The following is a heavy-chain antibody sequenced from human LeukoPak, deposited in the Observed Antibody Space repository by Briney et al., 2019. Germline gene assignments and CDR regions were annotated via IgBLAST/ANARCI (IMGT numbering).Heavy chain of an antibody. Sequence: ASVNACCKASGYTFTSYGISWVRQASGQGLEWMGWISAYNGNKNYAKKLQGRVTMTTDTSTSTAYMELRSLRSDDTAVYYCARFLVPTYYMDVWGKGTTVTDSS. CDR2: ISAYNGNK. D-gene: IGHD2-2*01. CDR3: ARFLVPTYYMDV. V-gene: IGHV1-18*01. J-gene: IGHJ6*03. CDR1: GYTFTSYG.